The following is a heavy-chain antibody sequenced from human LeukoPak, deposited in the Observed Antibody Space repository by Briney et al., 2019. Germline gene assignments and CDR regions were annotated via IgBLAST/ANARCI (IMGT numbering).Heavy chain of an antibody. CDR2: IYSGGST. Sequence: GGSLRLSCAASGFTFSSYSMNWVRQAPGKGLEWVSIIYSGGSTYYADSVKGRFAISRHNSKNTLYLQMNSLRAEDTAVYYCAREVGGSAFDIWGQGTMVTVSS. D-gene: IGHD3-16*01. CDR3: AREVGGSAFDI. J-gene: IGHJ3*02. CDR1: GFTFSSYS. V-gene: IGHV3-53*04.